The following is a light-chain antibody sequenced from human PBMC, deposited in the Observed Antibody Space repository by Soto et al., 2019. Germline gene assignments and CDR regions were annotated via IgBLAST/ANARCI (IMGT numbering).Light chain of an antibody. Sequence: VLTQSPGTLSLSPGERATISCRASQSVSSSYLAWYQQKPGQAPRLLIYGASSRATGIPDRFSGSGSGTDFTLTISRLEPEDFAVYYCQQYGSSQETFGQGTKVDIK. J-gene: IGKJ1*01. CDR2: GAS. CDR1: QSVSSSY. CDR3: QQYGSSQET. V-gene: IGKV3-20*01.